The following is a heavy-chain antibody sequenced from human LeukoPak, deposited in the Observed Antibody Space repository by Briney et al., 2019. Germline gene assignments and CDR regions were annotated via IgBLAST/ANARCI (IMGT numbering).Heavy chain of an antibody. CDR2: IYHSGST. J-gene: IGHJ5*02. Sequence: SQTLSLTCAVSGGSISSGGSSWSWIRQPPGKGLEWIGYIYHSGSTHYNPSLKSRVTISVDRSKNQFSLKLSSVTAADTAVYYCARGVPLTPWQITTVNWFDPWGQGTLVTVSS. V-gene: IGHV4-30-2*01. CDR1: GGSISSGGSS. D-gene: IGHD3-16*01. CDR3: ARGVPLTPWQITTVNWFDP.